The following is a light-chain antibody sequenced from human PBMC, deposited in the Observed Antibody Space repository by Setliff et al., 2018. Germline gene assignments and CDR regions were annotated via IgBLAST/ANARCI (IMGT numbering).Light chain of an antibody. Sequence: QSVLTQPASVSGSPGQSITFSCTGSSSDVGGYDYVSWYQQHPGKAPKLLIYDVTNRPSGVSNRFSGSKSGNTASPTISGLQAEDEAEYFCSSYTVGSTLSVFGTGTRSPS. J-gene: IGLJ1*01. CDR3: SSYTVGSTLSV. V-gene: IGLV2-14*03. CDR2: DVT. CDR1: SSDVGGYDY.